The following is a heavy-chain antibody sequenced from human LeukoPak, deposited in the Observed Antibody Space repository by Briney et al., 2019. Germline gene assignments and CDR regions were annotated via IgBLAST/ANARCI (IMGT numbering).Heavy chain of an antibody. CDR2: ISAYNGNT. V-gene: IGHV1-18*01. D-gene: IGHD3-22*01. Sequence: ASVKVSCKASGYTFTSYGISRVRQAPGQGLEWMGWISAYNGNTNYAQKLQGRVTMTTDTSTSTAYMELRSLRSDDTAVYYCARAVGGVPYYYDSSEYYFDYWGQGTLVTVSS. J-gene: IGHJ4*02. CDR3: ARAVGGVPYYYDSSEYYFDY. CDR1: GYTFTSYG.